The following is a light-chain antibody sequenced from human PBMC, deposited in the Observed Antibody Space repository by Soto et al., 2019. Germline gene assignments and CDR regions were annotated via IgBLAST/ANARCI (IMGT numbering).Light chain of an antibody. Sequence: QLVLTQSPSASASLGASVKLTCTLSSGHNSYAIAWHQQQPEKGPCYLMKVNSDGSHSKGDGIPDRFSGSSSGAERYLTISSLQSEDEADYYCQTWSTDIRVFGGGTKVTVL. CDR2: VNSDGSH. CDR3: QTWSTDIRV. V-gene: IGLV4-69*01. CDR1: SGHNSYA. J-gene: IGLJ3*02.